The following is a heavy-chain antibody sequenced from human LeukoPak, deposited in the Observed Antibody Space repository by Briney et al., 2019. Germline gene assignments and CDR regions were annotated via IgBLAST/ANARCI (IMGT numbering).Heavy chain of an antibody. J-gene: IGHJ5*02. CDR2: IIPILGIA. V-gene: IGHV1-69*02. Sequence: SVKVSCKASGGTFSSYTISWVRQAPGQGLEWMGRIIPILGIANYAQKFQGRVTITADKSTSTAYMELSSLRSEDTAVYYCVRVSCSSTSCYTGWFDPWGQGTLVTVSS. CDR1: GGTFSSYT. CDR3: VRVSCSSTSCYTGWFDP. D-gene: IGHD2-2*02.